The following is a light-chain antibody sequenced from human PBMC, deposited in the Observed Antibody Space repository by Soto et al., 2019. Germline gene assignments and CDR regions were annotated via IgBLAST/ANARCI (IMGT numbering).Light chain of an antibody. V-gene: IGKV3D-20*02. CDR1: QSVSSNY. Sequence: IVLTQSPGTLSLSPGERATLSCRASQSVSSNYLAWYQQKPGQAPRLLIYGASSRATGIPDRFSGSGSGTDFTLTISSLEPEDFAVYYCQQRSNWPITFGQGTRLEIK. CDR3: QQRSNWPIT. CDR2: GAS. J-gene: IGKJ5*01.